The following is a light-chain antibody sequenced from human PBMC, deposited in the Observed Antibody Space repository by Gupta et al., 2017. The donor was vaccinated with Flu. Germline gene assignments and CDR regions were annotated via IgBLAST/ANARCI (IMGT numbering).Light chain of an antibody. CDR2: SGN. Sequence: QSVLTQPPSASGTPVQSVSISCSGSSSNIGSNSVNWYQQLPRTAPRLLIYSGNRRSSGVPDRFSGSKSGTSASLAISGLQAEDEADYYCAALDDSLNGPVFGGGTKVTVL. CDR1: SSNIGSNS. J-gene: IGLJ3*02. V-gene: IGLV1-44*01. CDR3: AALDDSLNGPV.